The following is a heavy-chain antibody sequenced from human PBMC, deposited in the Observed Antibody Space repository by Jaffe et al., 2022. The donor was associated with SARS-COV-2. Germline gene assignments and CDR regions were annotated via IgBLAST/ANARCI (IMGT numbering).Heavy chain of an antibody. V-gene: IGHV3-7*01. CDR2: INQDGSDT. CDR1: GFTFSSYW. CDR3: ARDVAGTKSTFDY. D-gene: IGHD4-17*01. Sequence: EVQLVESGGGLVQPGGSLRLSCVASGFTFSSYWMSWVRQAPGQGLEWVANINQDGSDTYYMDSVKGRFTISRDNAKKSLYLQMNSLRADDTAVYYCARDVAGTKSTFDYWGQGTLVTVSS. J-gene: IGHJ4*02.